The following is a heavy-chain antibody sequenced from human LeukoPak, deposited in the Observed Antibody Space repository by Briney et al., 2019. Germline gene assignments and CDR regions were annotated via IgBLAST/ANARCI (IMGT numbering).Heavy chain of an antibody. V-gene: IGHV3-23*01. CDR2: ISGSGGST. Sequence: PGGSLRLSCAASGFTFSSYAMSWVRQAPGKGLGWVSAISGSGGSTYYADSVKGRFTISRDNSKNTLYLQMNNLRADDTAVYYCATSPTFDHWGQGTLVTVSS. CDR1: GFTFSSYA. CDR3: ATSPTFDH. J-gene: IGHJ5*02.